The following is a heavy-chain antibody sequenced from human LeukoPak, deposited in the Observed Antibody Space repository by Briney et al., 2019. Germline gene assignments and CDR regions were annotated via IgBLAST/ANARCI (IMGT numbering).Heavy chain of an antibody. J-gene: IGHJ4*02. CDR1: GYTLTELS. V-gene: IGHV1-2*02. D-gene: IGHD3-22*01. CDR3: AREPYYYDSSGGGAYYFDY. Sequence: ASVKVSCKVSGYTLTELSMHWVRQAPGQGLEWMGWINPNSGGTIYSQKFQGRVAMTRDTSIRTAYMELSRLRSDDTAVYYCAREPYYYDSSGGGAYYFDYWGQGTLVTVSS. CDR2: INPNSGGT.